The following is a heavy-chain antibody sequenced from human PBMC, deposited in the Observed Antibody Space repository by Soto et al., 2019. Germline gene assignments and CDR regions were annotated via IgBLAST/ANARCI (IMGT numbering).Heavy chain of an antibody. CDR3: TTAQRPYRWEQHFDY. J-gene: IGHJ4*02. V-gene: IGHV3-15*07. Sequence: PGGSLRLSCAASGFTFSNAWMNWVRQAPGKGLEWVGRIKSKTDGGTTDYAAPVKGRFTISRDDSKNTLYLQMNSLKTEDTAVYYCTTAQRPYRWEQHFDYWGQGTLVTVSS. CDR2: IKSKTDGGTT. CDR1: GFTFSNAW. D-gene: IGHD1-26*01.